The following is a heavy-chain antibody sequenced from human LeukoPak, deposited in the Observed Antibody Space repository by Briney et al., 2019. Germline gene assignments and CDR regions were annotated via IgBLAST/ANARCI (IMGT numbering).Heavy chain of an antibody. J-gene: IGHJ6*02. CDR2: INAGNGNT. V-gene: IGHV1-3*01. CDR3: ASSTHYDFWSGYSQADYGMDV. Sequence: GASVKVSCKDSGYTFTSYAMHWVRQAPGQRLEWMGWINAGNGNTEYSQKFQGRVTITRDTSASTAYMELSSLRSEDTAVYYCASSTHYDFWSGYSQADYGMDVWGQGTTVTVSS. D-gene: IGHD3-3*01. CDR1: GYTFTSYA.